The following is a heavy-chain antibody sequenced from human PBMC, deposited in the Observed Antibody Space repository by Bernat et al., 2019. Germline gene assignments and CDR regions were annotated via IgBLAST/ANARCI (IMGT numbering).Heavy chain of an antibody. CDR3: KNTLYLQMNSLRDEDTAVYYCARDNGQLPTSYYYYYYMDV. CDR2: VSSDGNST. Sequence: EVQLVESGGGLIQPGGSLRLSCVASGFTFSNYWMHWVRQAPGKGLVWVSRVSSDGNSTTYTDSVKGRWVSRISSDDSSTTYADSVKGRFTISRDNSKNTLYLQMNSLRDEDTAVYYCARDNGQLPTSYYYYYYMDVWGKGTTVTVSS. J-gene: IGHJ6*03. CDR1: GFTFSNYW. D-gene: IGHD3-22*01. V-gene: IGHV3-74*01.